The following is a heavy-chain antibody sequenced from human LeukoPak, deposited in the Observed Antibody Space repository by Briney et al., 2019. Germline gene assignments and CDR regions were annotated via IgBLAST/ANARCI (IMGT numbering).Heavy chain of an antibody. Sequence: GGSLRLSCAASGFTFSSYAMHWVRQAPGKGLEWVAVISYDGSNKYYADSVKGRFTISRDNSKNTLYLQMNSLRAEDTAVYYCAKASRRYCSSTSCSYFGYWGQGTLVTVSS. CDR2: ISYDGSNK. CDR1: GFTFSSYA. J-gene: IGHJ4*02. D-gene: IGHD2-2*01. V-gene: IGHV3-30-3*01. CDR3: AKASRRYCSSTSCSYFGY.